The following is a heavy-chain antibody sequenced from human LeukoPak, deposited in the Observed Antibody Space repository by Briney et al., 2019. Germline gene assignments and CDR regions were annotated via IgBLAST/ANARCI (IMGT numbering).Heavy chain of an antibody. CDR2: IYYSGST. D-gene: IGHD2-15*01. J-gene: IGHJ4*02. Sequence: SSETLSLTCTVSGGSISSYYWSWIRQPPGKGLEWIGYIYYSGSTNYNPSLKSRVTISVDTSKNQFSLKLSSVTAADTAVYYCARVSSVETNHYFDYWGQGTLVTVSS. V-gene: IGHV4-59*01. CDR3: ARVSSVETNHYFDY. CDR1: GGSISSYY.